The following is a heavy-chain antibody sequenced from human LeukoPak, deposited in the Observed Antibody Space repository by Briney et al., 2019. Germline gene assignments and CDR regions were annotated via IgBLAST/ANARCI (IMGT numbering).Heavy chain of an antibody. CDR2: ISSSSSYI. Sequence: GGSLRLSCAASGFTFSSYSMSWARQAPGKGLEWVSSISSSSSYIYYADSVKGRFTISRDNAKNSLYLQMNSLRAEDTAVYYCARGGDYDILTGYSSWGQGTLVTVSS. J-gene: IGHJ5*02. CDR3: ARGGDYDILTGYSS. D-gene: IGHD3-9*01. CDR1: GFTFSSYS. V-gene: IGHV3-21*01.